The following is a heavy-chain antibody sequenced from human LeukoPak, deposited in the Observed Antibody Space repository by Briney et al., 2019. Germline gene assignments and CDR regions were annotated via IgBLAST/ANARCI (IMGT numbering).Heavy chain of an antibody. D-gene: IGHD6-13*01. CDR1: GFTFDDYA. V-gene: IGHV3-9*01. Sequence: GGSLRLSCAASGFTFDDYAMHWVRQAPGKGLEWVSGISWNSGSIGYADSVKGRFTISRDNAKNSLYLQMNSLRAEDTALYYCAKDMGSSWYVGYWGQGTLVTVPS. J-gene: IGHJ4*02. CDR3: AKDMGSSWYVGY. CDR2: ISWNSGSI.